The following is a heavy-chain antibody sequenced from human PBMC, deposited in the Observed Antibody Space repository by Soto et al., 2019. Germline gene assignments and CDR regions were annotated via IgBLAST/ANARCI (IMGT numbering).Heavy chain of an antibody. CDR3: ARDRAGDGSSRWVDFDY. Sequence: ESGGGLIQPGGSLRLSCAASGFTVSSNYMSWVRQAPGKGLEWVSVIYSGGSTYYADSVKGRFTISRDNSKNTLYLQMNSLRAEDTAVYYCARDRAGDGSSRWVDFDYWGQGTLVTVSS. D-gene: IGHD1-26*01. CDR1: GFTVSSNY. CDR2: IYSGGST. J-gene: IGHJ4*02. V-gene: IGHV3-53*01.